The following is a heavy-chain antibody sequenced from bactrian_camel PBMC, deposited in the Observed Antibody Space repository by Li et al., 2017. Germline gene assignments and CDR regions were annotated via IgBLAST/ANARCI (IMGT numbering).Heavy chain of an antibody. V-gene: IGHV3S1*01. CDR1: GATAGRHC. CDR3: AYVLRRYCSDYLRSMQAPDFTE. J-gene: IGHJ4*01. CDR2: IYTGRGST. D-gene: IGHD1*01. Sequence: HVQLVESGGGSVRTGGSLRLSCAASGATAGRHCMAWFRQVPGKERETVAAIYTGRGSTYYADSVKGRFTPSLDNAKNTLYLQMNSLKPEDTAVYYCAYVLRRYCSDYLRSMQAPDFTEWGQGTQGTV.